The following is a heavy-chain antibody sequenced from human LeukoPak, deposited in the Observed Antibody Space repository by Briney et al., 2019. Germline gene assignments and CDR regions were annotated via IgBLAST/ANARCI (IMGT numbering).Heavy chain of an antibody. Sequence: PGGSLRLSCAASGFAFSNYVMSWVRQAPGKGLEWVSGMSSRGTYYADSVKGRFTTSRDTSENTLYLQMNSLRAEDTAVYYCAKGTDLHSSGYYLYFLNYWGQGTLVTVSS. J-gene: IGHJ4*02. CDR1: GFAFSNYV. V-gene: IGHV3-23*01. D-gene: IGHD3-22*01. CDR2: MSSRGT. CDR3: AKGTDLHSSGYYLYFLNY.